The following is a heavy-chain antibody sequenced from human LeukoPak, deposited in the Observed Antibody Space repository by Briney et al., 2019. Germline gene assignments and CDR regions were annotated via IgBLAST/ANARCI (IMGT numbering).Heavy chain of an antibody. D-gene: IGHD3-10*01. CDR1: GGSISSSSYF. Sequence: PSGTLSLTCAVSGGSISSSSYFWGWIRQPPGKGLEWIGSIYYSGSTYYNPSLKSRVTISVDTSKNQFSLKLSSVTAADTAVYYCALSLWFGELSGLGYWGQGTLVTVSS. J-gene: IGHJ4*02. CDR3: ALSLWFGELSGLGY. V-gene: IGHV4-39*01. CDR2: IYYSGST.